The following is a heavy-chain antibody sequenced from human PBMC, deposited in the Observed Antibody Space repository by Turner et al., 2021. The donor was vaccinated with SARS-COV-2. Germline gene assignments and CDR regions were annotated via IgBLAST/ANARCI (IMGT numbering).Heavy chain of an antibody. J-gene: IGHJ6*02. Sequence: EVQLLESGGGLVQPGGSLRLSCVTSGFTFDNYALTWVRQAPGKGLEWVSTISGTAYSTDYADSVRGRFSISRDFSKNTMYLQMNSLSAEDTAIYYCAKGITVGPTIGMDVRGHGTRVTVSS. CDR3: AKGITVGPTIGMDV. CDR2: ISGTAYST. V-gene: IGHV3-23*01. CDR1: GFTFDNYA. D-gene: IGHD1-26*01.